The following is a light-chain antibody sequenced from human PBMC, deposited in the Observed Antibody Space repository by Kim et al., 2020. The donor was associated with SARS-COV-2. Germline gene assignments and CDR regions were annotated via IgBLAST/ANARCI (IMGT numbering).Light chain of an antibody. Sequence: DIVMTQSPDSLAVSLGERATINCKSSQSVLYSSNNKNYLAWYQQKPGQPPKLLIYWASTRESGVPDRFSGSGSGTDFTLTISSLQAEDVAVYYCQQKYSTITFGQGTRLEIK. CDR3: QQKYSTIT. CDR1: QSVLYSSNNKNY. J-gene: IGKJ5*01. CDR2: WAS. V-gene: IGKV4-1*01.